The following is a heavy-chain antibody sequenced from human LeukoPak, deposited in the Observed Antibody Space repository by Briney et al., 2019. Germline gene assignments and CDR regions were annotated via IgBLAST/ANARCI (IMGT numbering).Heavy chain of an antibody. Sequence: SVKVSCKASGFTFTSSAMQWVRQARGQRLEWIEWIVVGSGNTNYAQKFQERVTITRDMSTSTAYMELSSLRSEDTAVYYCAAFPHYYDSSGYYPNPDFDYWGQGTLVTVSS. CDR3: AAFPHYYDSSGYYPNPDFDY. J-gene: IGHJ4*02. D-gene: IGHD3-22*01. CDR1: GFTFTSSA. V-gene: IGHV1-58*02. CDR2: IVVGSGNT.